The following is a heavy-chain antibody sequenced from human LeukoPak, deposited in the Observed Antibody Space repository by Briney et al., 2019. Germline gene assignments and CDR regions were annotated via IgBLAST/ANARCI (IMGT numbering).Heavy chain of an antibody. CDR1: GSRFTSYW. D-gene: IGHD1-26*01. CDR3: ARRLGATQPYFDF. Sequence: GESLKISCKASGSRFTSYWIGWVRQMPGKGLECMGIIHPGDSEIRYSPSLQGQVTISVDKSISTAYLQWSGLKASDTAIYYCARRLGATQPYFDFWGQGALVTVSS. V-gene: IGHV5-51*01. CDR2: IHPGDSEI. J-gene: IGHJ4*02.